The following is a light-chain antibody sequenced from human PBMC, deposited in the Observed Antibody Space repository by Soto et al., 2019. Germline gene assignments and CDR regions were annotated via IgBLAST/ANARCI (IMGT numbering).Light chain of an antibody. CDR3: NSYTTSAPYV. Sequence: QSVLTQPASVSGSPGQSITISCTGTNSDVGSYNRVSWYQQPPGTAPKLIIYDVNNRPSGVSYRFSGSKSGNPASLTISGLQAEDEADYYCNSYTTSAPYVFGSGTKVIVL. CDR1: NSDVGSYNR. J-gene: IGLJ1*01. CDR2: DVN. V-gene: IGLV2-14*01.